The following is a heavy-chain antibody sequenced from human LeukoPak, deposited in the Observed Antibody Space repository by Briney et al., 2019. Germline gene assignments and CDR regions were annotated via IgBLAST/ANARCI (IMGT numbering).Heavy chain of an antibody. CDR1: GYTFTSYD. J-gene: IGHJ5*02. CDR3: ARGLAVPNWFDP. Sequence: GASVKVSCKASGYTFTSYDINWVRQAPGQGLEWMGWMNPNSGNTGYAQKFQGRVTMTRNTSISTAYMELSSLRSEDTAVYYCARGLAVPNWFDPWGQGTLVTVSS. D-gene: IGHD2-21*01. CDR2: MNPNSGNT. V-gene: IGHV1-8*01.